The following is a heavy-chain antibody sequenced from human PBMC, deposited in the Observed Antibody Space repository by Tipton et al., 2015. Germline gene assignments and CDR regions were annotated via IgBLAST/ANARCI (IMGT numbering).Heavy chain of an antibody. J-gene: IGHJ4*02. CDR2: IFPGDSDT. D-gene: IGHD3-16*02. CDR3: ARQGDYVWGSFRYPYYFGY. CDR1: GYSFTGYW. Sequence: QLVQSGAEVKKPGESLKISCKGSGYSFTGYWIGWVRQMPGKGLEWMGIIFPGDSDTRYSPSFQGQVTISADKSISTAYLQWSSLKASDTAMYYCARQGDYVWGSFRYPYYFGYWGQGTLVTVSS. V-gene: IGHV5-51*01.